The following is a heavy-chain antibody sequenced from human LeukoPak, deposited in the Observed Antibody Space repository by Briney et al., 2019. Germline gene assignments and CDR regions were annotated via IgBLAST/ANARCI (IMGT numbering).Heavy chain of an antibody. D-gene: IGHD6-13*01. CDR1: GFTFGNYA. J-gene: IGHJ3*02. V-gene: IGHV3-9*01. Sequence: PGGSLRLSCAASGFTFGNYAMHWVRQAPGKGLEWVSGIRWDRGNIGYADSVKGRFTISRDNAKNSLYLQMNSLRAEDTALYYCAKDNDSSSWEAFDIWGQGTMVTVSS. CDR2: IRWDRGNI. CDR3: AKDNDSSSWEAFDI.